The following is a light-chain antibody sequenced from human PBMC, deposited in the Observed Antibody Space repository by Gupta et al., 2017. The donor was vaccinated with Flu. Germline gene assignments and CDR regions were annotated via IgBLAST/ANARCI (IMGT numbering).Light chain of an antibody. J-gene: IGLJ2*01. V-gene: IGLV1-44*01. CDR3: AAWDDSLNGVV. CDR1: SSNIGSNT. CDR2: SNN. Sequence: QSVLTQPPSASGTPGQRVTISCSGSSSNIGSNTVNWYQQLPGTAPKLLSYSNNQRPSGVPDRLSGSKSGTSASLAISGLQSEDEADYYCAAWDDSLNGVVFGGGTKLTVL.